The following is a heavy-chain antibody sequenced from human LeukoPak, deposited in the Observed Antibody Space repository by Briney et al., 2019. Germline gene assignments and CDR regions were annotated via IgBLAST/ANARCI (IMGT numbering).Heavy chain of an antibody. CDR3: ARDDGDYGFDY. V-gene: IGHV4-61*02. D-gene: IGHD4-17*01. J-gene: IGHJ4*02. CDR2: ISTSGST. CDR1: GGSICSATYS. Sequence: PSETLSLTCTVSGGSICSATYSWSWIRQPAGKGLEWIGRISTSGSTNYNPSFMSRVTISVDTSENQFSLNLSSVTAADTAVYYCARDDGDYGFDYWGQGTLVTVSS.